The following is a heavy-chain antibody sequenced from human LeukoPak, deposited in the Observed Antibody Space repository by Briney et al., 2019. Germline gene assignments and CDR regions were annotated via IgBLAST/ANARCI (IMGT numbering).Heavy chain of an antibody. Sequence: SETLSLTCTVSGGSISSYYWSWIRQPPGKGLEWIGYIYYSGSTNYNPSLKSRVTISVDTSKNQFSLKLSSVTAADTAVYYCARIVVVPAAKYYYYYYMDVWGKGTTVTVSS. CDR3: ARIVVVPAAKYYYYYYMDV. D-gene: IGHD2-2*01. CDR1: GGSISSYY. V-gene: IGHV4-59*01. J-gene: IGHJ6*03. CDR2: IYYSGST.